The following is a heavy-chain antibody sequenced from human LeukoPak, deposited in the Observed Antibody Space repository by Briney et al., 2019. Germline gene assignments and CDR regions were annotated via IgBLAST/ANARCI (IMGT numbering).Heavy chain of an antibody. CDR2: ITGSADST. J-gene: IGHJ6*02. CDR3: AREGSYIVVVPAAISHLIMDV. V-gene: IGHV3-23*01. Sequence: PGGSLRLSCAASGFTFSTYAMSWVRQAPGKGLELVSAITGSADSTSYADSVMGRFTISRDNSKNTLSLQMNSLRAEDTAVYYCAREGSYIVVVPAAISHLIMDVWGQGTTVTVSS. CDR1: GFTFSTYA. D-gene: IGHD2-2*02.